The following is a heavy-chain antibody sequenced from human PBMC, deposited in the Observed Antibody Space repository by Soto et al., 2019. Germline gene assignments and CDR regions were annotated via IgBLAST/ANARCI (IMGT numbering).Heavy chain of an antibody. CDR2: IYYSGNT. Sequence: QLQLQESGSGLVKPSETLSLTCTVSGGSISSSSYYWGWIRQPPGKGLEWIGSIYYSGNTYHNPSLTSRVTISVDTSKNQFALKLSSVTAADTAVYYCARLALGRIAAAGTGEYWGQGTLVTVSP. J-gene: IGHJ4*02. V-gene: IGHV4-39*01. CDR1: GGSISSSSYY. D-gene: IGHD6-13*01. CDR3: ARLALGRIAAAGTGEY.